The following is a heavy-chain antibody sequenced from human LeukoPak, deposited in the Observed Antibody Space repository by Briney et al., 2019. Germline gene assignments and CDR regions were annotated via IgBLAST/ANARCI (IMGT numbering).Heavy chain of an antibody. CDR1: GGSFSGYY. CDR2: INHSGST. V-gene: IGHV4-34*01. CDR3: ARRIKYQLPTL. J-gene: IGHJ3*01. Sequence: SETLSLTCAVYGGSFSGYYWSWIRQPPGKGLEWIGEINHSGSTNYNPSLKSRVTISVDTSKNQFSLKLSSVTAADTAVYYCARRIKYQLPTLWSQGTMVTVSS. D-gene: IGHD2-2*01.